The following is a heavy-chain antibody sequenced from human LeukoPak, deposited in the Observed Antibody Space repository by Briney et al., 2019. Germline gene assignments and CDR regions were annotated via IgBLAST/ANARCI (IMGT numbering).Heavy chain of an antibody. J-gene: IGHJ4*02. CDR1: GFTFSSYA. D-gene: IGHD6-19*01. CDR3: AKSRYGNAWDYFDY. Sequence: PGGSLRLSCAGSGFTFSSYAMSWVRQAPGKGLEWVSSISGSGGTTYYADSVKGRFTISRDNSKNTLYVQMNSLRVEDTAVYYCAKSRYGNAWDYFDYWGQGTLVTVSS. CDR2: ISGSGGTT. V-gene: IGHV3-23*01.